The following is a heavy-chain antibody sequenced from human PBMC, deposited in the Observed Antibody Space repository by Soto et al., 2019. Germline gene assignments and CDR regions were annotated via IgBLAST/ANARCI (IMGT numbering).Heavy chain of an antibody. Sequence: QVQLVESGGGLVKPGGSLRLSCAASGFTFSDYYMSWIRQTPGKGLEWVSYISSSGTTEYYADSVKGRFTISRDNAKNSLFLQMNSLRAEDTAVYYCARVGSTVAAVMVDYWGQGTLVTASS. CDR1: GFTFSDYY. J-gene: IGHJ4*02. CDR3: ARVGSTVAAVMVDY. CDR2: ISSSGTTE. D-gene: IGHD2-2*01. V-gene: IGHV3-11*01.